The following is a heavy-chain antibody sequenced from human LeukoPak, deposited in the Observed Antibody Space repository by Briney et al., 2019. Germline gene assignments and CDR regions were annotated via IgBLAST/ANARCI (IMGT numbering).Heavy chain of an antibody. Sequence: HPGGSLRLSCAASGFTFSSYAMSWVRQAPGKGRGWHSAFSGSGGSTYYAHSVKGRFTLSRDNSKNTLYLQMNSLRAEDTAVYYCAKSQWAYYDFWSGYHPGDYWGQGTLVTVSS. CDR3: AKSQWAYYDFWSGYHPGDY. J-gene: IGHJ4*02. CDR1: GFTFSSYA. D-gene: IGHD3-3*01. CDR2: FSGSGGST. V-gene: IGHV3-23*01.